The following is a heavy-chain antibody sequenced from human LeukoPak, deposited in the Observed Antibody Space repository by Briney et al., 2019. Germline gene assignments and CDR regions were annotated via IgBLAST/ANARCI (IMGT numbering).Heavy chain of an antibody. Sequence: GGSLRLSCAASGFTFSSYSMNWVRQAPGKGLEWVSYIRSSSSTIYYADSVKGRFTISRDNAKNSLYLQMNSLRAEDTAVYYCAREGILTGYYDAFDIWGQGTMVTVSS. CDR1: GFTFSSYS. CDR3: AREGILTGYYDAFDI. CDR2: IRSSSSTI. V-gene: IGHV3-48*01. J-gene: IGHJ3*02. D-gene: IGHD3-9*01.